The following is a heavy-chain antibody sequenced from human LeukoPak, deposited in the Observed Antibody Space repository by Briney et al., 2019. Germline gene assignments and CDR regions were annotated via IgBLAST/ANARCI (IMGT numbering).Heavy chain of an antibody. CDR1: GYTFTSYY. Sequence: ASVKVSCKASGYTFTSYYMHWVRQAPGQGLEWMGWINPNSGGTNYAQKFQGRVTMTRDTSISTAYMELSRLRSDDTAVYYCARAETIYCTNGVCDGIDYWGQGTLVTVSS. CDR2: INPNSGGT. J-gene: IGHJ4*02. CDR3: ARAETIYCTNGVCDGIDY. V-gene: IGHV1-2*02. D-gene: IGHD2-8*01.